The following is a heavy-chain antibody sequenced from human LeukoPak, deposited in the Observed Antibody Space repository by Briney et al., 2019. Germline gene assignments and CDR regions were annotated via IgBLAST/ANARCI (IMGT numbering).Heavy chain of an antibody. CDR1: GYTFTSYG. V-gene: IGHV1-18*01. Sequence: GASVKVSCKASGYTFTSYGISWVRQAPGQGLEWMGWISAYNGNTNYAQKLQGRVTMTTDTSMSTAYMELRSLRSDDTAVYYCARDPGVLMVYATHDAFDIWGQGTMVTVSS. D-gene: IGHD2-8*01. CDR3: ARDPGVLMVYATHDAFDI. CDR2: ISAYNGNT. J-gene: IGHJ3*02.